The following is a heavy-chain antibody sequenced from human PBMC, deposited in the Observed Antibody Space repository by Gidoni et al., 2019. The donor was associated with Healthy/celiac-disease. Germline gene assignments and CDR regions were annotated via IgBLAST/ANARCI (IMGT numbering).Heavy chain of an antibody. CDR1: GFSLSNARMG. CDR2: IFSDDEK. CDR3: ARILWYGGLDY. D-gene: IGHD4-17*01. J-gene: IGHJ4*02. Sequence: QVTLKASGPVLVNPTETLPLTCTAPGFSLSNARMGVSWIRQPPGKALEWLAHIFSDDEKSYSTSLKSRLTISKDTSKSQVVLTMTNMDPVDTATYYCARILWYGGLDYWGQGTLVTVSS. V-gene: IGHV2-26*01.